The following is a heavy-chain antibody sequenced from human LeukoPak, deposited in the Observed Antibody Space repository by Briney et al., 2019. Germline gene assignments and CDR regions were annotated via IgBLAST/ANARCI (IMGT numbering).Heavy chain of an antibody. CDR1: GFTFSSYA. V-gene: IGHV3-30*04. Sequence: GGSLRLSCAASGFTFSSYAMHWVRQAPGKGLEWVAVISYDGSNKYYADSVKGRFTISRDNSKNTLYLQMNSLRAEDTAVYYCARDLLLWFGEFDYYYGMDVWGQGTTVTVSS. D-gene: IGHD3-10*01. J-gene: IGHJ6*02. CDR2: ISYDGSNK. CDR3: ARDLLLWFGEFDYYYGMDV.